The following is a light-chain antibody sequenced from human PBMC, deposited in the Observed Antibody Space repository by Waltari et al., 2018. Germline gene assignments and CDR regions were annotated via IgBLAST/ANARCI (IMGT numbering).Light chain of an antibody. CDR2: AAS. Sequence: DIQMTQSPSTRSASVGDTITIACRASQPISIWLAWYQQKPGKAPKLLIYAASNSVSGVPSRFSGSGSGTEFTLTISSLQPDDVATYYCQQYNYYPVTFGQGTKLEIK. CDR1: QPISIW. J-gene: IGKJ2*01. CDR3: QQYNYYPVT. V-gene: IGKV1-5*03.